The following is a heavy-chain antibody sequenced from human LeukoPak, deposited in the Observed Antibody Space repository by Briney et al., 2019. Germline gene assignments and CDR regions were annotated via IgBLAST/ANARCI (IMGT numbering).Heavy chain of an antibody. CDR2: IYHSGST. CDR3: ARMGSGSPILMGSWYFDP. V-gene: IGHV4-4*02. Sequence: SGTLSLTCAVSGGSISSSNWWSWVRQPPGKGLEWIGEIYHSGSTNYNPSLRSRVTISVDKSKNQFSLKLSSVTAADTAVYYCARMGSGSPILMGSWYFDPWGRGTLVTVSS. D-gene: IGHD3-10*01. CDR1: GGSISSSNW. J-gene: IGHJ2*01.